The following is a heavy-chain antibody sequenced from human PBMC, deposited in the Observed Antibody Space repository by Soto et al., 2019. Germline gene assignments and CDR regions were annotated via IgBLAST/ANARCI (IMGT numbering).Heavy chain of an antibody. Sequence: QITLNESGPSVVRPTETLTLTCRFSGFSLTTSGVGVGWIRQSPGKAPEWLALIYWDDDKRYSASLKSRLTIPTDTLKNQVVLTVSDLDPMDTATYSCAHRVLRTVFGLVTTTAIYFDFWGQGTPVAVSS. CDR2: IYWDDDK. CDR3: AHRVLRTVFGLVTTTAIYFDF. J-gene: IGHJ4*02. D-gene: IGHD3-3*01. V-gene: IGHV2-5*02. CDR1: GFSLTTSGVG.